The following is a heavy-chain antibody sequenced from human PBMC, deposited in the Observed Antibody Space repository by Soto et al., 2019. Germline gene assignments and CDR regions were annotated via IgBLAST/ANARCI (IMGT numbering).Heavy chain of an antibody. CDR3: ARSEDSSGWRFDY. V-gene: IGHV4-4*03. CDR1: GGSISSSNW. D-gene: IGHD6-19*01. J-gene: IGHJ4*02. CDR2: IYHSGST. Sequence: PETLSLTCAVSGGSISSSNWWSWVRQPPGKGLEWIGEIYHSGSTNYNPSLKSRVTISVDKSKNQFSLKLSSVTAADTAVYYCARSEDSSGWRFDYWGQGTLVTVSS.